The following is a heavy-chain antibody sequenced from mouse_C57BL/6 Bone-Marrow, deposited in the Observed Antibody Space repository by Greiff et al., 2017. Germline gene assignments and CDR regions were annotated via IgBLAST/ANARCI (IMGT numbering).Heavy chain of an antibody. J-gene: IGHJ4*01. D-gene: IGHD1-1*01. Sequence: QVTLKVSGPGILQSSQTLSLTCSFSGFSLSTSGMGVSWIRQPSGKGMEWLAHIYWDDDKRYNPSLKSRLTISKDTSSNQVFLKITSVDTADTATYYCARSNYYGSRYYAMDYWGQGTSVTVSS. V-gene: IGHV8-12*01. CDR2: IYWDDDK. CDR3: ARSNYYGSRYYAMDY. CDR1: GFSLSTSGMG.